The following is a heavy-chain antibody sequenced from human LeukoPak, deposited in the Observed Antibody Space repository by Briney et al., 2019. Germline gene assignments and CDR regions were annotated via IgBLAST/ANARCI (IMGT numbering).Heavy chain of an antibody. CDR3: ARDQPTSLTIVATMNAFDI. CDR2: IKQDGSEK. J-gene: IGHJ3*02. CDR1: GFTLSSYW. Sequence: QAGGSLRLSCAASGFTLSSYWMSWVRQAPGKGLEWVANIKQDGSEKYYGDSVKGRFTISRDNAKNSLYLQMNSMRDEDTAVYYCARDQPTSLTIVATMNAFDIWGQGTMVTVSS. V-gene: IGHV3-7*01. D-gene: IGHD5-12*01.